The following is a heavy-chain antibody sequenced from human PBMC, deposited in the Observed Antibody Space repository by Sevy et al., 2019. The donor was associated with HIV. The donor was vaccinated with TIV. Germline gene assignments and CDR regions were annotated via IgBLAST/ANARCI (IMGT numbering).Heavy chain of an antibody. Sequence: GGSLRLSCAASGFGFSSHAMSWVRQAPGKGLEWVSAIRSTGDSTYYADSVKGRLTISRDNSKNTEYLEMTSLRADDTAIYYGAKWQRPDIFVSAAHHTYYYGMDVWGQGTTVTVSS. J-gene: IGHJ6*02. CDR2: IRSTGDST. CDR3: AKWQRPDIFVSAAHHTYYYGMDV. D-gene: IGHD2-2*01. CDR1: GFGFSSHA. V-gene: IGHV3-23*01.